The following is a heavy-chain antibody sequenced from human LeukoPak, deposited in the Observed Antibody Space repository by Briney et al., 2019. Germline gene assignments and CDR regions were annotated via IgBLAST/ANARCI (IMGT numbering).Heavy chain of an antibody. CDR1: GDSISRGGYY. CDR3: ARGSVWFGELTPFDY. Sequence: PSETLSLTCTVSGDSISRGGYYWSWIRQHPGKVLEWIVYLYYNVITYYNPPFKSRVTISVDMSKNQFSLKLSSVAAADTAVYYCARGSVWFGELTPFDYWGQGTLVTVSS. D-gene: IGHD3-10*01. CDR2: LYYNVIT. J-gene: IGHJ4*02. V-gene: IGHV4-31*03.